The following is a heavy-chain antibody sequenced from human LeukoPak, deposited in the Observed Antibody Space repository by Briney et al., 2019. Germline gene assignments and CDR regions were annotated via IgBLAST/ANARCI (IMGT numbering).Heavy chain of an antibody. J-gene: IGHJ4*02. V-gene: IGHV4-39*01. CDR3: ARHVRYFVWLNRSDY. Sequence: SETLSLTCTVSGGSISSSSYYWGWIRQPPGKGLEWIGSIYYSGSTYYNPSLKSRVTISVETSKNQFSLKLSSVTAADTAVYYCARHVRYFVWLNRSDYWGQGTLVTVSS. CDR2: IYYSGST. D-gene: IGHD3-9*01. CDR1: GGSISSSSYY.